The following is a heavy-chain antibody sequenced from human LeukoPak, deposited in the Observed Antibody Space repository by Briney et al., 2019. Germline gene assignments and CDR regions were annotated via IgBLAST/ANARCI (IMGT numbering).Heavy chain of an antibody. J-gene: IGHJ4*02. Sequence: GGSLRLSCAASGFTFSSYGMHWVRQAPGKGLEGVAVISYDGSNKYYADSVKGRFTISRDNSKNTLYLQMNSLRAEDTAVYYCARTDYYDSSGYSQIDYWGQGTLVTVSS. D-gene: IGHD3-22*01. CDR3: ARTDYYDSSGYSQIDY. CDR2: ISYDGSNK. CDR1: GFTFSSYG. V-gene: IGHV3-30*03.